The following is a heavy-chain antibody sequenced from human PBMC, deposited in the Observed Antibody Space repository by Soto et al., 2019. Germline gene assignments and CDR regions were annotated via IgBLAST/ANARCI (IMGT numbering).Heavy chain of an antibody. CDR2: IYWNDDK. CDR1: GCSLNTTGVG. CDR3: AHRPAYYYDSAYYLSPLVY. J-gene: IGHJ4*02. V-gene: IGHV2-5*01. D-gene: IGHD3-22*01. Sequence: SGPTLVNPTQTLTLTCTFSGCSLNTTGVGVGWIRQPPAKALEWLALIYWNDDKRYSPSLESRLTITKDTSKNEVVLAMTNMDPMDTATYYCAHRPAYYYDSAYYLSPLVYWGQGTLVTVSS.